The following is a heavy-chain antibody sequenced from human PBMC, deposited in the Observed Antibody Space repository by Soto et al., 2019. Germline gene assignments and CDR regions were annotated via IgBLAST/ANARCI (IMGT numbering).Heavy chain of an antibody. V-gene: IGHV1-69*12. CDR3: ARSGGLERDFNY. Sequence: QVQLVQSGAEVKKPGSSVKVSCKASGGTFSSDSFSWVRQAPGQGLEWMGGIITMFDTPIYAQKFQDRVTITADESTSTDYMQLSSLRSGDTAVYYCARSGGLERDFNYWGQGSLVTVSS. CDR2: IITMFDTP. D-gene: IGHD2-15*01. CDR1: GGTFSSDS. J-gene: IGHJ4*02.